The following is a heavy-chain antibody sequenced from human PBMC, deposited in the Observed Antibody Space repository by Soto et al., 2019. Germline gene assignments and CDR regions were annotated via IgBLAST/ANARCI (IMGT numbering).Heavy chain of an antibody. CDR3: ARPINFYDSSGYYFDS. Sequence: PETLSLTCTVSGGFINSSYFWGWIRHPPGKGLEWIASIYYSGSPYYNPSLKSRVTISVDTSKNQFSLKLSSVTAADTAVYYCARPINFYDSSGYYFDSWGQGTLVTVSS. CDR2: IYYSGSP. J-gene: IGHJ4*02. V-gene: IGHV4-39*01. D-gene: IGHD3-22*01. CDR1: GGFINSSYF.